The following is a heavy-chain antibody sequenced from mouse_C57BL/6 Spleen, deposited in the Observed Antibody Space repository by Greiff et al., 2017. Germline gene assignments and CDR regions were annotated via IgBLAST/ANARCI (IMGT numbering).Heavy chain of an antibody. CDR1: GYTFTNYW. J-gene: IGHJ1*03. V-gene: IGHV1-63*01. CDR2: IYPGGGYT. Sequence: QVQLQQSGAELVRPGTSVKMSCKASGYTFTNYWIGWAKQRPGHGLEWIGDIYPGGGYTNYNEKFKGKATLTADKSSSTAYMQFSSLTSEDSAIYYCAREGITRYFDVWGTGTTVTVSS. CDR3: AREGITRYFDV. D-gene: IGHD1-1*01.